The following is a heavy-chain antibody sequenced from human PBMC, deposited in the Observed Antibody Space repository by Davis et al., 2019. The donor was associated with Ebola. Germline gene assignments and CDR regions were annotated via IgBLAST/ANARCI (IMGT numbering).Heavy chain of an antibody. V-gene: IGHV1-69*13. CDR3: ARDRYSDGSGYFFEQSH. Sequence: SVKVSCKASGGTFSSYAISWVRLAPGQGLDWMGGIIPVSGVPKYAQDFQGRVTITADESSSTAYMELSSLRSEDTAMYYCARDRYSDGSGYFFEQSHWGQGTLVTVSS. CDR2: IIPVSGVP. J-gene: IGHJ4*02. D-gene: IGHD3-22*01. CDR1: GGTFSSYA.